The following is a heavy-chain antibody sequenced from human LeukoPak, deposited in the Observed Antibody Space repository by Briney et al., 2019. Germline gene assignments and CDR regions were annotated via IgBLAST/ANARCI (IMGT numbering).Heavy chain of an antibody. J-gene: IGHJ6*03. D-gene: IGHD2-2*01. CDR2: IYPGDSDT. CDR3: ARPALYCSSNVCPPYMDV. CDR1: GYSFTNYW. V-gene: IGHV5-51*01. Sequence: GESLKISCKGSGYSFTNYWIGWVRQMPGKGLEWMGIIYPGDSDTRYSPSFQGQVTISADKSISTAYLQWSSLKASDTAIYYCARPALYCSSNVCPPYMDVWGKGTTVTVSS.